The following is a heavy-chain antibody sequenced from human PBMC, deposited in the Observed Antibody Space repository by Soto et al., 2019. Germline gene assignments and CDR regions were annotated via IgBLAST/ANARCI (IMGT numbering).Heavy chain of an antibody. CDR3: ATMGTPATGLYYFDY. D-gene: IGHD1-7*01. CDR2: ISYSGST. J-gene: IGHJ4*02. CDR1: GGSISSGNYY. Sequence: PSETLSLTCSVSGGSISSGNYYWSWIRQPPGKGLEWIGFISYSGSTYYNASLKSRFTISVDTSKNQFSLNLSFVTAAGTAVYYCATMGTPATGLYYFDYWGQGTLVTVSS. V-gene: IGHV4-30-4*01.